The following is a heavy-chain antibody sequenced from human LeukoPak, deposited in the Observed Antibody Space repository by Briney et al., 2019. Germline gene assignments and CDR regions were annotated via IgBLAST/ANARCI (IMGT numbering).Heavy chain of an antibody. D-gene: IGHD3-10*01. CDR3: AKGYYYGSGSYDY. CDR1: GFTFSSYV. Sequence: GGSLRLSCAASGFTFSSYVMNWVRQAPGKGLEWVAVISYDGSNKYYADSVKGRFTISRDNSKNTLYLQMNSLRAEDTAVYYCAKGYYYGSGSYDYWGQGTLVTVSS. V-gene: IGHV3-30*18. J-gene: IGHJ4*02. CDR2: ISYDGSNK.